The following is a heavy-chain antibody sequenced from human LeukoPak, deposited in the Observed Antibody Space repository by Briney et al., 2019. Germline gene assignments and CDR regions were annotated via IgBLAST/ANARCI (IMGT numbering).Heavy chain of an antibody. J-gene: IGHJ6*03. CDR3: ARVAHYYYMDV. V-gene: IGHV4-61*02. Sequence: PSQTLSLTCTVAGGSISSGSYYWSWIRQPAGKGREWIVRIYTSGSTNYNPSLKSRVTISVDTSKNQFSLKLSSVTAADTAVYYCARVAHYYYMDVWGNGTTVTVSS. CDR1: GGSISSGSYY. CDR2: IYTSGST.